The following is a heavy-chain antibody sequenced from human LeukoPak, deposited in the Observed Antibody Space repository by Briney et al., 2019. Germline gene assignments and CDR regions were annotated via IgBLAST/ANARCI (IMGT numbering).Heavy chain of an antibody. CDR2: IYYSGST. Sequence: SETLSLTCSVSGGSISSYYWSWIRQPPGKGLEWIGYIYYSGSTNYNPSLKSRVTISVDTSKNQFSLKLSSVTAADTAVYYCASGVEMATTLDYWGRGTLVTVSS. CDR1: GGSISSYY. D-gene: IGHD5-24*01. V-gene: IGHV4-59*01. J-gene: IGHJ4*02. CDR3: ASGVEMATTLDY.